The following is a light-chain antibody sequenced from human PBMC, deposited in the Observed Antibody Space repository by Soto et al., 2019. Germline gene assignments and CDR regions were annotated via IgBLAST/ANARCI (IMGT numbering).Light chain of an antibody. CDR2: DTS. CDR3: QQYSNWPPIT. J-gene: IGKJ5*01. V-gene: IGKV3-15*01. Sequence: EMVMPQSPATLSVSPGERATLSCRASQSVSSKLAWYQQKPGQAPRLLIYDTSTRATGIPAMFSGSVSGTEFTLTISSLQSEDFAVYYCQQYSNWPPITFGQGTRLEI. CDR1: QSVSSK.